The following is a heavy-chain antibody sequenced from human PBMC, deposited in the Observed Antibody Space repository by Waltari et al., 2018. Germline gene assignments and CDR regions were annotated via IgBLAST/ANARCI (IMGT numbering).Heavy chain of an antibody. CDR3: ARESLGNDY. CDR2: MNTNSGNT. Sequence: SSYDINWVRQATGQGLEWMGWMNTNSGNTGYAQKFEGRVTITRNTSISTAYMELSSLRSEDTAVYYCARESLGNDYWGQGTLVTVSS. D-gene: IGHD3-10*01. V-gene: IGHV1-8*03. J-gene: IGHJ4*02. CDR1: SSYD.